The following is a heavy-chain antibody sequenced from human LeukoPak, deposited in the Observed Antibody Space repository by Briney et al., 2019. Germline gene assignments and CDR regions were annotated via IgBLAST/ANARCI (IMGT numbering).Heavy chain of an antibody. J-gene: IGHJ4*02. V-gene: IGHV4-61*01. CDR2: IYYSGST. CDR1: GGSVSSGSYY. CDR3: ARVPTTVTTSFDY. D-gene: IGHD4-17*01. Sequence: PSETLSLTCTVSGGSVSSGSYYWSWIRQPPGKGLEWSGYIYYSGSTNYNPSLKSRVTISVDMSKNQFSLKLSSVTAADTAVYYCARVPTTVTTSFDYWGQGTLVTVSS.